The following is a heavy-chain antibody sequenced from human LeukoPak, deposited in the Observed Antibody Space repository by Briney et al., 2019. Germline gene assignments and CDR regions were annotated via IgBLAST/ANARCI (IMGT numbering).Heavy chain of an antibody. CDR1: GYTFTGYY. V-gene: IGHV1-2*02. Sequence: ASVKVSCKASGYTFTGYYMHWVRQAPGQRLEWMGWINPNSGGTNYAQKFQGRVTMTRDTSISTAYMELSRLRSDDTAVYYCARTYYYDSSGYSHFDYWGQGTLVTVSS. D-gene: IGHD3-22*01. CDR3: ARTYYYDSSGYSHFDY. J-gene: IGHJ4*02. CDR2: INPNSGGT.